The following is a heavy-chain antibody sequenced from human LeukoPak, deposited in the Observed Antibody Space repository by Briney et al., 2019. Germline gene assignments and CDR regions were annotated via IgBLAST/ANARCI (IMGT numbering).Heavy chain of an antibody. D-gene: IGHD2-15*01. CDR3: ARHSRYCSGGSCYDHAFDI. J-gene: IGHJ3*02. V-gene: IGHV4-59*08. CDR1: GGSISSYY. CDR2: IYYSGST. Sequence: PSQTLSLTCTVSGGSISSYYWSWIRQPPGKGLEWIGYIYYSGSTNYNPSLKSRVTISVDTSKNQFSLKLSSVTAADTAVYYCARHSRYCSGGSCYDHAFDIWGQGTMVTVSS.